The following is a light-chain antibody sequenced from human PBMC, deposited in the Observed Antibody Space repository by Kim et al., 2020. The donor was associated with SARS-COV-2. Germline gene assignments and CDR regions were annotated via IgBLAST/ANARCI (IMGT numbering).Light chain of an antibody. CDR2: RAS. CDR3: QQFSKWPLT. Sequence: PGESATLSGRASQTVDRNLAWYQQKGGQPPRLLIYRASTRATDIPDRFSGSGSGTEFTLTIHSLRSEDSGNYYCQQFSKWPLTFGGGTKLEI. V-gene: IGKV3-15*01. J-gene: IGKJ4*01. CDR1: QTVDRN.